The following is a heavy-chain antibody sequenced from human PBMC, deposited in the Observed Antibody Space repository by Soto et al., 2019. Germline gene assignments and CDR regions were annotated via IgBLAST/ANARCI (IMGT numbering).Heavy chain of an antibody. V-gene: IGHV3-30*19. CDR2: TSYDGSDK. Sequence: ESGGGVVQPGTSLRVSCVGSGFTFRSYVIHWVRQAPGKGLEWVALTSYDGSDKYYDDSVRGRFTISRDKSRNTVDLQMDSLRLEDTALYYCARWGTTGGLDVWGQGTLVSVSS. D-gene: IGHD3-16*01. J-gene: IGHJ1*01. CDR1: GFTFRSYV. CDR3: ARWGTTGGLDV.